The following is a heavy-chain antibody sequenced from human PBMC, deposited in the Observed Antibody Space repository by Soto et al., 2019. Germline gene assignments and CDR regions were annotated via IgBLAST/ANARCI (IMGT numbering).Heavy chain of an antibody. J-gene: IGHJ5*02. Sequence: VHLLESGTGLVKPSETLSLTCLVSGGPITSYHWSWIRQLPERGLDRIAYTSHTRHTNYNPSLQNRVTTSMDTSKTQLSLNVTSMTVADTAVYYCARDMHAGFTHYVDAWGQGTLVNLSA. D-gene: IGHD4-17*01. CDR2: TSHTRHT. V-gene: IGHV4-59*01. CDR1: GGPITSYH. CDR3: ARDMHAGFTHYVDA.